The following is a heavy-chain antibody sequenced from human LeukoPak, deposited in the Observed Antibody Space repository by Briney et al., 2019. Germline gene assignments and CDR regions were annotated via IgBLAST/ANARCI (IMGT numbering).Heavy chain of an antibody. CDR3: AREGQNYDILTGYYYLDY. CDR1: GGSISSYY. Sequence: SETLSLTCTVSGGSISSYYWSWIRQPAGKGLEWIGRIYTSGSTNYNSSLKSRVTMSVDTSKNQFSLKLSSVTAADTAVYYCAREGQNYDILTGYYYLDYWGQGTLVTVSS. D-gene: IGHD3-9*01. V-gene: IGHV4-4*07. J-gene: IGHJ4*02. CDR2: IYTSGST.